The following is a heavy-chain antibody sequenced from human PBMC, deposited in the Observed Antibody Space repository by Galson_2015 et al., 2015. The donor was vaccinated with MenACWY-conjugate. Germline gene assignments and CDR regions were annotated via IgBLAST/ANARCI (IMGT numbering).Heavy chain of an antibody. CDR1: GFTFTSYA. CDR3: AKANSGGICTSGWACWFDP. CDR2: IGGSGTT. Sequence: SLRLSCAASGFTFTSYAMNWVRQAPGKGLEWVSSIGGSGTTYYADSVKGRSTISRDNSKNMVYLQMNSLRAEDTAIYYCAKANSGGICTSGWACWFDPWGQGSLVIVSS. V-gene: IGHV3-23*01. D-gene: IGHD2-15*01. J-gene: IGHJ5*02.